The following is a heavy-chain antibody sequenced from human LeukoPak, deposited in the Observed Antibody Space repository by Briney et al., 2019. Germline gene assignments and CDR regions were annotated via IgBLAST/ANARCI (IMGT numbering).Heavy chain of an antibody. Sequence: GGSLRLSCAASGFTFSSYWMHWVRQAPGKGLVWVSRINSDGSSTSYADSVKGRFTISRDNAKNTLYLQMNSLRAEDTAVYYCAKSRPVYYGSGSYYLNPFDSWGQGTLVTVSS. CDR1: GFTFSSYW. J-gene: IGHJ4*02. D-gene: IGHD3-10*01. CDR2: INSDGSST. CDR3: AKSRPVYYGSGSYYLNPFDS. V-gene: IGHV3-74*01.